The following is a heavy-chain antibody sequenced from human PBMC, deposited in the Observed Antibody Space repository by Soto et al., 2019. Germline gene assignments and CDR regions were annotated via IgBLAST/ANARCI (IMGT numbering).Heavy chain of an antibody. CDR1: GGSISSSSYY. CDR2: IYYSGST. V-gene: IGHV4-39*07. CDR3: ARLVVVAADFHAFDS. J-gene: IGHJ3*02. D-gene: IGHD2-15*01. Sequence: PSETLSLTCTVSGGSISSSSYYWGWIRQPPGKGLEWIARIYYSGSTNYNPSLKSRVTISVDTSKNQFSLKLSSVTAADTAVYYCARLVVVAADFHAFDSWGQETMVTVSS.